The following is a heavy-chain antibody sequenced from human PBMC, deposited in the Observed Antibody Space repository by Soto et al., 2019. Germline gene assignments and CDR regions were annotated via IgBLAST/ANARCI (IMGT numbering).Heavy chain of an antibody. D-gene: IGHD3-10*01. V-gene: IGHV5-51*01. Sequence: GESLKISCKGSGYSFTSYWIGWVRQMPGKGMKWMGIIYPGDSDTRYSPSFQGQVTSSADKSISTAYLQWSSLKASDTAMYYCAIQRRLTNDPVSHPYNKGFAPWGQGTLVTGSS. CDR2: IYPGDSDT. CDR3: AIQRRLTNDPVSHPYNKGFAP. J-gene: IGHJ5*02. CDR1: GYSFTSYW.